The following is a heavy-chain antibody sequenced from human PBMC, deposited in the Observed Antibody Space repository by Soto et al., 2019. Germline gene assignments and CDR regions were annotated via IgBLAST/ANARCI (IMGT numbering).Heavy chain of an antibody. V-gene: IGHV3-23*01. Sequence: PGGSLRLSCAASGFTFSSYAMSWVRQAPGKGLELVSAISGSGGSTYYADSVKGRFTISRDNSKNTLYLQMNSLRAEDTAVYYCAKDRGLAAAGTRFDYWGQGTLFTVSS. CDR1: GFTFSSYA. CDR3: AKDRGLAAAGTRFDY. D-gene: IGHD6-13*01. J-gene: IGHJ4*02. CDR2: ISGSGGST.